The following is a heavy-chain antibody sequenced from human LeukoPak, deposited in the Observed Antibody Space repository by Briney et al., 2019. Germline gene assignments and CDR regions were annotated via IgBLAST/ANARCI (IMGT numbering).Heavy chain of an antibody. CDR3: AKELGHMLPFDY. Sequence: QSGGSLRLSCAASGFTFDDYAMHWVRQAPGKGLEWVSAIGGTGDNTYYADSVKGRFTISRDNSKNTLYLQMNNLRAEDMALYYCAKELGHMLPFDYWGQGTLVTVSS. J-gene: IGHJ4*02. CDR1: GFTFDDYA. D-gene: IGHD3-16*01. CDR2: IGGTGDNT. V-gene: IGHV3-23*01.